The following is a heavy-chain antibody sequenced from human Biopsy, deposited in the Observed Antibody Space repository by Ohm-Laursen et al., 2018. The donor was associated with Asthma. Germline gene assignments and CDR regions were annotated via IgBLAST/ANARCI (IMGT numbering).Heavy chain of an antibody. D-gene: IGHD3-9*01. CDR1: GYTFINYA. CDR2: INADNGNT. Sequence: PSVKVSCKTSGYTFINYAIHWVRQAPGQRLEWMGWINADNGNTKYSQKFQGRVTITRDTSASTAYMDLSSLRSEDTAVYYCARTYYDFLTGQVNDVFAIWGQGTMVTVSS. J-gene: IGHJ3*02. V-gene: IGHV1-3*01. CDR3: ARTYYDFLTGQVNDVFAI.